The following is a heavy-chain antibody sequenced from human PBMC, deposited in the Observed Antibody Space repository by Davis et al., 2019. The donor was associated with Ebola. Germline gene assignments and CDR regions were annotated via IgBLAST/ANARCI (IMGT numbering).Heavy chain of an antibody. Sequence: SETLSLTCTVSGGSISSYYWSWIRQPPGKGLEWIGYIYYSGSTNYNPSLKSRVTISVDTSKNQFSLKLSSVTAADTAVYYCAGMGARAYYYGMDVWGQGTTVTVSS. CDR2: IYYSGST. D-gene: IGHD1-26*01. J-gene: IGHJ6*02. CDR3: AGMGARAYYYGMDV. V-gene: IGHV4-59*01. CDR1: GGSISSYY.